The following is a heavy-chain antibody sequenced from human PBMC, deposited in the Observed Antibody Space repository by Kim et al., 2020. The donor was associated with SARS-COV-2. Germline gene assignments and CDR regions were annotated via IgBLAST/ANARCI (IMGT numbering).Heavy chain of an antibody. D-gene: IGHD2-2*01. CDR3: ARGPAATYYYGMDV. Sequence: PSRKCRVTISVETSKNQFSLKVSSVTAADTAVYYCARGPAATYYYGMDVWGQGTTVTVSS. J-gene: IGHJ6*02. V-gene: IGHV4-59*09.